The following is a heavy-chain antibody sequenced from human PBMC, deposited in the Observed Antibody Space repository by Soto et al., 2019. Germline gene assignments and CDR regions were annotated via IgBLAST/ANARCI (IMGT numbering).Heavy chain of an antibody. V-gene: IGHV1-3*01. D-gene: IGHD5-12*01. J-gene: IGHJ3*02. CDR3: ARGKGKWLRYANEAFDI. CDR2: INAGNGNT. Sequence: QVQLVQSGAEVKKPGASVKVSCKASGYTFTSYAMHWVRQAPGQRLEWMGWINAGNGNTKYSQKFQGRVTITRDTSASTAYMELSSLRSEDTAVYYCARGKGKWLRYANEAFDIWGQGTMVTVSS. CDR1: GYTFTSYA.